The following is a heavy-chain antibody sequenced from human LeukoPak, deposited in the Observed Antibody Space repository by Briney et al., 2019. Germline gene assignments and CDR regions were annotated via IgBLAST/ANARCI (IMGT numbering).Heavy chain of an antibody. Sequence: SVKVSCKASGYTFTSYGISWVRQAPGQGLEWMGGIIPIFGTANYAQKFQGRVTITADESTSTAYMELSSLRSEDTAVYYCARGLTGDHHYWGQGTLVTVSS. CDR3: ARGLTGDHHY. CDR2: IIPIFGTA. V-gene: IGHV1-69*13. CDR1: GYTFTSYG. D-gene: IGHD7-27*01. J-gene: IGHJ4*02.